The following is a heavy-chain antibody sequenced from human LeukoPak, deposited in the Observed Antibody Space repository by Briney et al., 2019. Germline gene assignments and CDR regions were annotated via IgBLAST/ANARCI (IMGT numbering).Heavy chain of an antibody. CDR2: IYYSGST. D-gene: IGHD3-10*01. Sequence: SETLSLTCTVSGGSISSYYWSWIRQPPGKGLERIGYIYYSGSTNYNPSLKSRVTISVDTSKNQFSLKLSSVTAADTAVYYCARGLMVRGPTDHWGQGTLVTVSS. CDR3: ARGLMVRGPTDH. V-gene: IGHV4-59*08. J-gene: IGHJ5*02. CDR1: GGSISSYY.